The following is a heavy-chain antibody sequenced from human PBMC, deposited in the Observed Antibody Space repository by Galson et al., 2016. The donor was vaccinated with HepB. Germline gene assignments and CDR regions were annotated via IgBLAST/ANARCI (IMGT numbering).Heavy chain of an antibody. Sequence: LSLTCTVSGYSMSGNSFWAWIRQPPGKGLEWIGSIYLRGTTHYKSSLKSRVTISVDTSKNHFSLNLHSVTAADTAVYYCARGKEGISVWGQGTLVTVSS. CDR1: GYSMSGNSF. D-gene: IGHD6-13*01. V-gene: IGHV4-38-2*02. CDR3: ARGKEGISV. CDR2: IYLRGTT. J-gene: IGHJ4*02.